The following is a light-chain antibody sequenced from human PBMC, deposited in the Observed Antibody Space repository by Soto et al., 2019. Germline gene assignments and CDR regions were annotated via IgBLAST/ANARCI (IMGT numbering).Light chain of an antibody. CDR2: GAS. Sequence: EIVLTQSPGTLSLSPGARATLSGRASQSVSSSYLAWYQQKPGQAPRLLIYGASSRATGIPARFSGSGSGTDFTLTISDVQPEDFAMYYCQRYDSLRTFGQGTKVDIK. CDR3: QRYDSLRT. V-gene: IGKV3-20*01. CDR1: QSVSSSY. J-gene: IGKJ1*01.